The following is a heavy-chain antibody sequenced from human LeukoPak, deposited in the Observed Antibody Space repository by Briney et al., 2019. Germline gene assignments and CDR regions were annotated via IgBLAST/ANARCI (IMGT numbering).Heavy chain of an antibody. Sequence: ASVKVSCTASGYTFTSYYMHWVRQAPGQGLEWMGWISAYNGNTNYAQKLQGRVTMTTDTSTSTAYMELRSLRSDDTAVYYCARALDYGDYVDAFDIWGQGTMVTVSS. V-gene: IGHV1-18*04. CDR2: ISAYNGNT. CDR1: GYTFTSYY. J-gene: IGHJ3*02. D-gene: IGHD4-17*01. CDR3: ARALDYGDYVDAFDI.